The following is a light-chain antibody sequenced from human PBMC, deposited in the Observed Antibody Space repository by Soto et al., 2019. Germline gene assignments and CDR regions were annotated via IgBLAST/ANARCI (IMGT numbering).Light chain of an antibody. J-gene: IGLJ1*01. CDR3: TSWNDSLNGHV. V-gene: IGLV1-47*01. CDR2: RNS. Sequence: QSVLTQPPSASGAPGQRVTFSCSGSKSDIGSNYVFWYQQLPGMAPKLLIYRNSQRPSGVPDRFSGSKSGTSASLAISGLRSEHEADYYCTSWNDSLNGHVFGNGTKVTVL. CDR1: KSDIGSNY.